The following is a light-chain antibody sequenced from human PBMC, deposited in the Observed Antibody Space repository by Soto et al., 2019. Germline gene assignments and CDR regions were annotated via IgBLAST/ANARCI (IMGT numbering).Light chain of an antibody. J-gene: IGKJ1*01. CDR3: QQYDSSPKT. V-gene: IGKV3-20*01. Sequence: EIVLTQSPGTLSLSPGERATLSCRASQSVSSSYLAWYQQKPGQAPRLLIYGASTRATGIPDRFSGSGSGTDFTLTISRLEADDFAVYYCQQYDSSPKTFGQGTKVDIK. CDR2: GAS. CDR1: QSVSSSY.